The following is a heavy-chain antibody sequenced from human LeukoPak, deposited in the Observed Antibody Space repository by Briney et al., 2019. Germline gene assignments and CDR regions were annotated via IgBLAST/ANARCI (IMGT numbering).Heavy chain of an antibody. Sequence: PGGSLRLSCAASGFTFSSYAMHWVRQAPGKGLEWVAVISYDGSNKCYADSVKGRFTISRDNSKNTLYLQMNSLRAEDTAVYYCAKVEYSSSPDDAFDIWGQGTMVTVSS. CDR1: GFTFSSYA. CDR2: ISYDGSNK. CDR3: AKVEYSSSPDDAFDI. J-gene: IGHJ3*02. V-gene: IGHV3-30-3*01. D-gene: IGHD6-6*01.